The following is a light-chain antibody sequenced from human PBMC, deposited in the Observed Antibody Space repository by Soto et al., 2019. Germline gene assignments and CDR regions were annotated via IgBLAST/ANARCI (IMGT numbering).Light chain of an antibody. CDR2: DVS. CDR3: QQRSDWPLT. CDR1: QSVTSY. V-gene: IGKV3-11*01. Sequence: EIVMTQSAATLSVYPGERATVSCRASQSVTSYLAWYQQKPGQAPRLLIYDVSNRASGIPARFSGSGSETDFTLPISSLAPEDFALYYCQQRSDWPLTFGQGTRLEIK. J-gene: IGKJ5*01.